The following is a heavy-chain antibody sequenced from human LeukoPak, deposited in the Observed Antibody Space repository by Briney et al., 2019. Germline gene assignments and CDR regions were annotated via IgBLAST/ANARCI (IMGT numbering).Heavy chain of an antibody. Sequence: ASVKVSCKASGYTFTSYYMHWVRQAPGQGLEWMGMINPSGGATTYAQNFQGRVTMTTDTSTSTAHMELSSLRSEDTAVYYCARGASRSWYVYWGQGTLVTVSS. V-gene: IGHV1-46*01. CDR1: GYTFTSYY. J-gene: IGHJ4*02. CDR2: INPSGGAT. CDR3: ARGASRSWYVY. D-gene: IGHD6-13*01.